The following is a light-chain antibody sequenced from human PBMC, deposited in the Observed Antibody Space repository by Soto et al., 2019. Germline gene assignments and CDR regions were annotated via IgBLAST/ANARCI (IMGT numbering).Light chain of an antibody. Sequence: NFMLTQPHSVSESPGKTVTISCTGSSGSIASKYVQWYQQRPGSAPTTVIYENNRRPSGVPDQFSGSIDSSSNSASLTIAGLKTEDEADYRCQSYDSSNQVVFGGGTKVTVL. J-gene: IGLJ2*01. V-gene: IGLV6-57*02. CDR2: ENN. CDR3: QSYDSSNQVV. CDR1: SGSIASKY.